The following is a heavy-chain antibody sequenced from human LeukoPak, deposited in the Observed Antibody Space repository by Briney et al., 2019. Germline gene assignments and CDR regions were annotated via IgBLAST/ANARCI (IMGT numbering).Heavy chain of an antibody. D-gene: IGHD3-22*01. CDR3: EREWTYYYDL. Sequence: SQTLSLTCTVSGGSISSGGYYWSWIRQHPGKGLEWIGYIYYSGSTYYNPSLKSRVTISVDTSKNQFSLKLSSMTTADTDVYYYEREWTYYYDLWGQGTLVTVSS. CDR1: GGSISSGGYY. J-gene: IGHJ4*02. V-gene: IGHV4-31*03. CDR2: IYYSGST.